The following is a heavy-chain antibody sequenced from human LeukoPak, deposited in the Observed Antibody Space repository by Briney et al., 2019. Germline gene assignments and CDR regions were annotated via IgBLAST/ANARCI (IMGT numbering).Heavy chain of an antibody. J-gene: IGHJ4*02. Sequence: GGSLRLSCAASGFNLSSYEMNWVRQTPGKGLEWVSYISPSDSTIYSADSVKGRFIISRDNAKNSLYLQMNSLRAEDTAVYSGARQSSGWSYFDCWGQGILVTVSS. CDR1: GFNLSSYE. CDR2: ISPSDSTI. CDR3: ARQSSGWSYFDC. V-gene: IGHV3-48*03. D-gene: IGHD6-19*01.